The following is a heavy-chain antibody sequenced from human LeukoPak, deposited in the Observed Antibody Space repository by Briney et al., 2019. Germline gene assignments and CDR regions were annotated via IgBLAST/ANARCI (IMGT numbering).Heavy chain of an antibody. CDR1: GFTFDDYA. D-gene: IGHD2-2*01. CDR2: ISWNSGSI. CDR3: AKASTHCSSTSCYAGFFDY. Sequence: TGGSLRLSCAASGFTFDDYAMHWVRQAPGKGLEWVSGISWNSGSIGYADSVKGRFTISRDNAKNSLYLQMNSLRAEDTALYYCAKASTHCSSTSCYAGFFDYWGQGTLVTVSS. V-gene: IGHV3-9*01. J-gene: IGHJ4*02.